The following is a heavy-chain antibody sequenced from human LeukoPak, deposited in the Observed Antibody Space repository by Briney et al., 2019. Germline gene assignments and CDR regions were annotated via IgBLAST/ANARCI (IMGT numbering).Heavy chain of an antibody. J-gene: IGHJ4*02. CDR3: ARDEYKAHAH. CDR1: GFTFSSYS. CDR2: IGSSSTSI. V-gene: IGHV3-21*04. Sequence: GGSLRLSCAASGFTFSSYSMNWVRQAPGKGLEWVSSIGSSSTSIYYADSVKGRFTISRDNSKNTLYLQMNSLRAEDTAVYYCARDEYKAHAHWGRGTPVTVSS. D-gene: IGHD2/OR15-2a*01.